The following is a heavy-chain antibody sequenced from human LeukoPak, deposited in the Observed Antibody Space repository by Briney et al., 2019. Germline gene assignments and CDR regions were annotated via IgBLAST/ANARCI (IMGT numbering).Heavy chain of an antibody. CDR1: GFTFSSYG. V-gene: IGHV3-30*18. J-gene: IGHJ3*02. Sequence: GRSLRLSCAASGFTFSSYGMHWVRQAPGKGLEWVAVISYDGSNKYYADSVKGRFTISRDNSKNTLYLQMNSPRAEDTAVYYCAKDRGDYYDSSGYYSGGFDIWGQGTMVTVSS. D-gene: IGHD3-22*01. CDR2: ISYDGSNK. CDR3: AKDRGDYYDSSGYYSGGFDI.